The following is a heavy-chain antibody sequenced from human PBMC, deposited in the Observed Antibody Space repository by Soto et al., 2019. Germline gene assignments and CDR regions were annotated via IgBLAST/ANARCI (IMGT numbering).Heavy chain of an antibody. CDR3: ASQDGRSWGAHAFDI. CDR2: IYHSGST. CDR1: GGSISSGDYY. J-gene: IGHJ3*02. D-gene: IGHD3-16*01. Sequence: SETLSLTCTVSGGSISSGDYYWSWIRQPPGKGLEWIGYIYHSGSTYYNPSLKSRVTISVDTSKNQFSLKLSSVTAADTAVYYCASQDGRSWGAHAFDIWGQGTMVTVSS. V-gene: IGHV4-30-4*01.